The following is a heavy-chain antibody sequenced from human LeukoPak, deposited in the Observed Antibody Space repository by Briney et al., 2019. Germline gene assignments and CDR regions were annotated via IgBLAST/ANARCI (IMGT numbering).Heavy chain of an antibody. CDR2: MSGSGGGT. CDR1: GFTFSSYA. Sequence: GGSLRLSCAASGFTFSSYAMSWVRQAPGKGLECDARMSGSGGGTYYADSVKGRFTVSRDSPKNSLYLQMDSLRVDDTAVYYCTRDRWELPEFGCWGQGTLVSVSS. J-gene: IGHJ4*02. CDR3: TRDRWELPEFGC. V-gene: IGHV3-23*01. D-gene: IGHD1-26*01.